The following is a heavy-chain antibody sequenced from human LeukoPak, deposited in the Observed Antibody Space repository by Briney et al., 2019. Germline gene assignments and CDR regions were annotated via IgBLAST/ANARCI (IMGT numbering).Heavy chain of an antibody. V-gene: IGHV4-34*01. J-gene: IGHJ4*02. CDR3: ARGPTTHYNILTGYYYFDY. CDR2: TNHSGST. CDR1: GGSFSGYY. D-gene: IGHD3-9*01. Sequence: SETLSLTCAVYGGSFSGYYWTWIRQPPGKGLEWIGETNHSGSTNYNPSLKSRVTISIDTSKNHFSLRLSPVTAADTAVYYCARGPTTHYNILTGYYYFDYWGQGTLVTVSS.